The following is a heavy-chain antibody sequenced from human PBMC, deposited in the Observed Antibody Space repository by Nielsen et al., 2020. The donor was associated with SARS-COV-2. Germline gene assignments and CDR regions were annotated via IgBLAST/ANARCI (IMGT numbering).Heavy chain of an antibody. J-gene: IGHJ3*02. CDR1: GFTFSDYY. CDR2: ISSSGSTI. Sequence: GESLKISCAASGFTFSDYYMSWIRQAPGKGLEWVSYISSSGSTIYYADSVKGRFTISRDNAKNSLYLQMNSLRAEDTAVYYCARNYDILTGYHDAFDIWGQGTMVTVSS. D-gene: IGHD3-9*01. CDR3: ARNYDILTGYHDAFDI. V-gene: IGHV3-11*01.